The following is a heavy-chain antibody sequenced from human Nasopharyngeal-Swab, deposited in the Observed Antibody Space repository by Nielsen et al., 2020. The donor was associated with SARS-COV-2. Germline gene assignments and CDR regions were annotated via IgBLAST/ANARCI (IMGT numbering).Heavy chain of an antibody. J-gene: IGHJ6*02. CDR2: IYSGGST. CDR3: ARDLAAAGGYQYYGMDV. D-gene: IGHD6-13*01. Sequence: GESLKISCAASGFIVSSNYMSWVSQAPGKGVEWVSVIYSGGSTYYADSVKGRFTISRDNSKNTLYLQMNSLRAEDTAVYYCARDLAAAGGYQYYGMDVWGQGTTVTVSS. V-gene: IGHV3-53*01. CDR1: GFIVSSNY.